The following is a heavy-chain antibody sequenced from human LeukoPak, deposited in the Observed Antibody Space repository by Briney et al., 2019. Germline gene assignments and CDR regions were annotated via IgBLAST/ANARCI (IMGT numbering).Heavy chain of an antibody. CDR3: ARGSGIYYYYGMDV. D-gene: IGHD3-10*01. Sequence: GASVKVSCKASGYTFTSYGISWVRQAPGQGLEWMGWISAYNGNTNYAQKLQGRVTMTTDTSTSTAYMKLRSLRSDDTAVYYCARGSGIYYYYGMDVWGQGTTVTVSS. V-gene: IGHV1-18*01. CDR2: ISAYNGNT. CDR1: GYTFTSYG. J-gene: IGHJ6*02.